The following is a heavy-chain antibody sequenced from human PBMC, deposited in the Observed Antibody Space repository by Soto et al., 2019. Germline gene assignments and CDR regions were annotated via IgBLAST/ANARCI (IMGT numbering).Heavy chain of an antibody. CDR3: ARAGDYYDSSGYYYVFDY. CDR1: GGTFSSYA. V-gene: IGHV1-69*13. J-gene: IGHJ4*02. Sequence: SVKVSCKATGGTFSSYAISWVRQAPGQGLEWMGGVIPIFGTANYAQKFQGRVTITADESTSTAYMELSSLRSEDTAVYYCARAGDYYDSSGYYYVFDYWGQGTLVTVSS. D-gene: IGHD3-22*01. CDR2: VIPIFGTA.